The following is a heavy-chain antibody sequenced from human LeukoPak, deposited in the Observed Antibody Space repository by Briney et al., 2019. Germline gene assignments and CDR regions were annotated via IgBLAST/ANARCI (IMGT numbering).Heavy chain of an antibody. D-gene: IGHD5-12*01. V-gene: IGHV4-4*07. CDR1: GGSISSYY. CDR3: ARVRYSGYDYLFDY. Sequence: SETLSLTCTVSGGSISSYYWSWIRQPAGKGLEWIGRIYTSGSTNYNPSLKSRVTMSVDTSKNQFSLKLSSVTAADTAVYYCARVRYSGYDYLFDYWAREPWSPSPQ. J-gene: IGHJ4*02. CDR2: IYTSGST.